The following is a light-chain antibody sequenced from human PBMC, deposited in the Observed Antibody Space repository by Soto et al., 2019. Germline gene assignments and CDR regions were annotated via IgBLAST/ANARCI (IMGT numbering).Light chain of an antibody. Sequence: QSVLTQPPSVSGAPGQRVTISCTGSSSNIGSTYDVQWYQQLPGTAPKLLIHGNTDRPSGVPDRFSGSKSGTSASLAITGLQADDEADYYCQSYDDSLSVHYVFATGTKLTVL. J-gene: IGLJ1*01. CDR3: QSYDDSLSVHYV. CDR2: GNT. CDR1: SSNIGSTYD. V-gene: IGLV1-40*01.